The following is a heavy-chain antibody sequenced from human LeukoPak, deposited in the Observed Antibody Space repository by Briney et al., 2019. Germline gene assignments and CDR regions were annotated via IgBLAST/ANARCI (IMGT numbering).Heavy chain of an antibody. CDR1: GFTFGDYA. CDR2: ISWNSGNI. D-gene: IGHD2-2*01. Sequence: GGSLRLSCVASGFTFGDYAMHWVRQAPGKGLEWVSGISWNSGNIAYGDSVKSRFTITRDNAKNSLYLQLNSLRDEDMALYYCAKGYGASCYEAFNIWGQGTMVTVSS. V-gene: IGHV3-9*03. CDR3: AKGYGASCYEAFNI. J-gene: IGHJ3*02.